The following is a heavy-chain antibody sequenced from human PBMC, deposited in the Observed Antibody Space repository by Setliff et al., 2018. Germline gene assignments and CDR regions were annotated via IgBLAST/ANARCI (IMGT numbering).Heavy chain of an antibody. CDR3: ARGGHRSGDY. V-gene: IGHV3-7*01. Sequence: HPGGSLRLSCAASGFSFSSYWMNWARQVPGKGLEWVANINPDGTETAYVDSAKGRFTISKDNAKNSLFLQMHSLRVEDTAVYYCARGGHRSGDYWGQGTLVTVSS. CDR1: GFSFSSYW. CDR2: INPDGTET. D-gene: IGHD2-15*01. J-gene: IGHJ4*02.